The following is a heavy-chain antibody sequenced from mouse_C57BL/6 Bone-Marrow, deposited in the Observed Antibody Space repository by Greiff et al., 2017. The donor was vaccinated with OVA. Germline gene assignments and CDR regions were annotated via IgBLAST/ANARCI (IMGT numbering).Heavy chain of an antibody. Sequence: LQQSGAELVRPGASVTLSCKASGYTFTDYEMHSVKQTPVHGLEWIGAIDPETCGTAYHPKFHGKAILTAEQSPSPAYMVLRSQTSEDSAVYYGTRSYSNYYDMDNWGRGTSVTVSA. D-gene: IGHD2-5*01. J-gene: IGHJ4*01. CDR1: GYTFTDYE. CDR3: TRSYSNYYDMDN. V-gene: IGHV1-15*01. CDR2: IDPETCGT.